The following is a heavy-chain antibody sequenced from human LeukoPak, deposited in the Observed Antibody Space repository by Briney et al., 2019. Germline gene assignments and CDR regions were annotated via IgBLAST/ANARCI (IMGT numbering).Heavy chain of an antibody. J-gene: IGHJ4*02. D-gene: IGHD2-2*01. Sequence: ASVKVSCKASGYTFTGYYMHWVRQAPGQGLEWMGWINPNSGGTNYAQKFQGRVTMTRDTSISTAYMELSRRRSDDTAVYYCARGAHRAAYQMLWEGYFDYWGQGTLVTVSS. CDR2: INPNSGGT. CDR1: GYTFTGYY. CDR3: ARGAHRAAYQMLWEGYFDY. V-gene: IGHV1-2*02.